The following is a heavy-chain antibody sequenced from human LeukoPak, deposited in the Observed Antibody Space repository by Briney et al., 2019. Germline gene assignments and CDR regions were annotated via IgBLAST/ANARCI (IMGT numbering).Heavy chain of an antibody. V-gene: IGHV4-59*01. CDR2: IYYSGST. CDR3: ARVRGGDSYDFWSGYYFDY. D-gene: IGHD3-3*01. Sequence: PSETLSLTCTVSGGSISSYYWSWIRQPPGKGLEWIGYIYYSGSTNYNPSLKSRVTISVDTSKNQFSLKLSSVTAADTAVYYCARVRGGDSYDFWSGYYFDYWGQGTLVTVSS. J-gene: IGHJ4*02. CDR1: GGSISSYY.